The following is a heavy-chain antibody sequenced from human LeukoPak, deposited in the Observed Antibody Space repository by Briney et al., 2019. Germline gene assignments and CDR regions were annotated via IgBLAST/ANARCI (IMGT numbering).Heavy chain of an antibody. V-gene: IGHV3-11*04. CDR3: AREEAAAGSRWFDP. D-gene: IGHD6-13*01. CDR1: GFTFSDYY. CDR2: ISSSGSTI. J-gene: IGHJ5*02. Sequence: GGSLRLSCAASGFTFSDYYMSWIRQAPGKGLEWVSYISSSGSTIYYADSVKGRFTISRDNAKNSLYLQMNSLRAEDTAVYYCAREEAAAGSRWFDPWGQGTLVTVSS.